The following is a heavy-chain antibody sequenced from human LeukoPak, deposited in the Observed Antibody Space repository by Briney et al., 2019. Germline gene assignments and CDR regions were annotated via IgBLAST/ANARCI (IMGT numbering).Heavy chain of an antibody. CDR1: GGSFSGYY. CDR3: ARAPTYYYDSSGWYYFDY. Sequence: SETLSLTCAVYGGSFSGYYWSWIRQPPGKGLEWLGEINHSGSTNYNPSLKSRVTISVDTSKNQFSLKLSSVTAADTAVYYCARAPTYYYDSSGWYYFDYWGQGTLVTVSS. D-gene: IGHD3-22*01. J-gene: IGHJ4*02. CDR2: INHSGST. V-gene: IGHV4-34*01.